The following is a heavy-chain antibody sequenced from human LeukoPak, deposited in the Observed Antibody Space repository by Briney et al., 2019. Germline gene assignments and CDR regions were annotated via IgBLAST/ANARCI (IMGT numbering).Heavy chain of an antibody. Sequence: PGGSLRLSCAASGFTVSSNYMSWVRQAPGKGLEWVSVIYSGDTIYYADSVKGRFTISRDNSKNTLYLQMNSLRAEDTAVYYCARVYDSSGYYYRWFDPWGQGTLVTVSS. J-gene: IGHJ5*02. CDR1: GFTVSSNY. CDR2: IYSGDTI. CDR3: ARVYDSSGYYYRWFDP. V-gene: IGHV3-53*01. D-gene: IGHD3-22*01.